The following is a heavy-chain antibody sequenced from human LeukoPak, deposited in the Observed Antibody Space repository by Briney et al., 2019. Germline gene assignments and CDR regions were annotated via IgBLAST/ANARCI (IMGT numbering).Heavy chain of an antibody. CDR3: ARGHSGYDYQGVVYWYFDL. CDR1: GGSMSSSHW. V-gene: IGHV4-4*02. J-gene: IGHJ2*01. Sequence: SGTLSLTCAVSGGSMSSSHWWRWVRQPPGKGLEWIGEIYHSGSTNYNPSLKSRVIISLDKSKNQFSLKLSSVTAADTAVYYCARGHSGYDYQGVVYWYFDLWGRGTLVPVSS. D-gene: IGHD5-12*01. CDR2: IYHSGST.